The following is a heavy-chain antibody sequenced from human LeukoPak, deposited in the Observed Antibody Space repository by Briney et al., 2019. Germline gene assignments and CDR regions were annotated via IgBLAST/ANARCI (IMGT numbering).Heavy chain of an antibody. CDR1: GGSIGSSSYY. CDR3: ARRALLWRNWFDP. CDR2: IYYSGST. J-gene: IGHJ5*02. D-gene: IGHD2-2*01. Sequence: PSETLSLTCTVSGGSIGSSSYYWGWIRQPPGKGLEWIGSIYYSGSTYYNPSLKSRVTISVDTSKNQFSLKLSSVTAADTAVYYCARRALLWRNWFDPWGQGTLVTVSS. V-gene: IGHV4-39*01.